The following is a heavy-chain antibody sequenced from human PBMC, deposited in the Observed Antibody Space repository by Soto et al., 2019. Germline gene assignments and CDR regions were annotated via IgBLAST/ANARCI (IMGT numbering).Heavy chain of an antibody. Sequence: SETLPLTCTVSGGSISSGGYCWSWIRQHPGKGLEWIGYIYYSGSTYYNPSLKSRVTISVDTSKNQFSLKLSSVTAADTAVYYCARENSSSSMDVWGKGTTVTVSS. V-gene: IGHV4-31*03. D-gene: IGHD6-13*01. J-gene: IGHJ6*03. CDR1: GGSISSGGYC. CDR2: IYYSGST. CDR3: ARENSSSSMDV.